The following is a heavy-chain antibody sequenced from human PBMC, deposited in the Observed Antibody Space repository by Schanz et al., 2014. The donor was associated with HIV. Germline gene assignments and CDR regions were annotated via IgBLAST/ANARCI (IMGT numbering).Heavy chain of an antibody. V-gene: IGHV3-33*08. J-gene: IGHJ4*02. CDR3: ARDHLVVVTAILDY. D-gene: IGHD2-21*02. Sequence: QVQLVESGGGVVQPGRSLRLSCAASGFTFRSFAMSWVRQAPGKGLEWVAGIWPDGNKKYFADFVKGRFTISRDNSKNTLYLQMSSLRAEDTAVYYCARDHLVVVTAILDYWGQGTLVTVSS. CDR2: IWPDGNKK. CDR1: GFTFRSFA.